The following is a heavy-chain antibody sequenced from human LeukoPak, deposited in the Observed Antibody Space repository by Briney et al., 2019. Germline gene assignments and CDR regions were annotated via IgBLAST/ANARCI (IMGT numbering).Heavy chain of an antibody. CDR2: ISGSGGST. CDR1: GFTFSSYA. J-gene: IGHJ5*02. D-gene: IGHD2-8*02. CDR3: VRTGGRDGGT. V-gene: IGHV3-23*01. Sequence: GGSLRLSCAASGFTFSSYAMSWVRQAPGKGLEWVSAISGSGGSTYYADSVKGRFTISRDNAKKSLYLQMNSLRAEDTGVYYCVRTGGRDGGTWGQGTLVTVSS.